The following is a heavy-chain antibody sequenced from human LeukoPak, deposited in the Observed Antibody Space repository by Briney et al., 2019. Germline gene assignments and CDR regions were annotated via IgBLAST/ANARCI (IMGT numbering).Heavy chain of an antibody. J-gene: IGHJ4*02. CDR2: ISCSGGST. V-gene: IGHV3-23*01. Sequence: PGGSLKLSCAASGFTFSSYAMSWVRQAPGKGLEWVSAISCSGGSTYYADSVKGRLPICRVNCTIALYLQLNSLRAEDTAVYYCAKFLPTHIVVAHYYFDYWGQGTLVTVSS. CDR3: AKFLPTHIVVAHYYFDY. CDR1: GFTFSSYA. D-gene: IGHD2-21*01.